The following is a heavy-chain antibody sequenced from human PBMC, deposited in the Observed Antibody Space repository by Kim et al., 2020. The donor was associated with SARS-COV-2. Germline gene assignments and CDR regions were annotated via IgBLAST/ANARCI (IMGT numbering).Heavy chain of an antibody. Sequence: GGSLRLSCAASGFTFSSYAMNWVRQAPGKGLEWVSAISTGGGTTYYADSVKGRFTISRDNSKNTLSLQMSALRAEDTAVYYCAKVTLKLVGATSYFDYWGQGTLVTVSS. D-gene: IGHD1-26*01. CDR3: AKVTLKLVGATSYFDY. CDR2: ISTGGGTT. V-gene: IGHV3-23*01. J-gene: IGHJ4*02. CDR1: GFTFSSYA.